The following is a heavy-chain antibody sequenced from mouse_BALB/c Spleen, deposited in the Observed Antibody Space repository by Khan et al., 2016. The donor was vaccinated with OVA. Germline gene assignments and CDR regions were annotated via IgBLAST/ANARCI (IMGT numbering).Heavy chain of an antibody. Sequence: EVELVESGGDLVKPGGSLKLSCAASGFTFSSYCMSWVRPTPDKRLEWVATISSGGDYTYYPDNVKGRFTISRDNAKKTLYLQMSSLKSEDTARYYCASHLTGSFAYWGQGTLVTVSA. CDR3: ASHLTGSFAY. J-gene: IGHJ3*01. CDR1: GFTFSSYC. D-gene: IGHD4-1*01. CDR2: ISSGGDYT. V-gene: IGHV5-6*01.